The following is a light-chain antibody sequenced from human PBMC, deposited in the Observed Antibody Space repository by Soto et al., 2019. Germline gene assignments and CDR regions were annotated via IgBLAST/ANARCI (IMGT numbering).Light chain of an antibody. Sequence: EIVLTQSPATLSLSPGERATLSCRASQSVSSYLAWYQQKPGQAPRLLIYDASNRASGVPPRFSGSGSGTDFTLSISSIEPEDFAVYYCQQRSNWPPITFGQGTRLDFK. CDR1: QSVSSY. CDR2: DAS. J-gene: IGKJ5*01. CDR3: QQRSNWPPIT. V-gene: IGKV3-11*01.